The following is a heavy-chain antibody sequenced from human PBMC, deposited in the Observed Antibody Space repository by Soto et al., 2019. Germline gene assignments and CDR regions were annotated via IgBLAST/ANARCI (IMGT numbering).Heavy chain of an antibody. CDR3: ARPSGSWYGYYYYYGMDV. J-gene: IGHJ6*02. CDR2: MNPNSGNT. Sequence: ASVKVSCKASGYTFTSYGINWVRQATGQGLEWMGWMNPNSGNTGYAQKFQVRVTMTRNTSISTAYMGLSSLRSEDKAVYYCARPSGSWYGYYYYYGMDVWGQGTTVSVSS. V-gene: IGHV1-8*01. CDR1: GYTFTSYG. D-gene: IGHD6-13*01.